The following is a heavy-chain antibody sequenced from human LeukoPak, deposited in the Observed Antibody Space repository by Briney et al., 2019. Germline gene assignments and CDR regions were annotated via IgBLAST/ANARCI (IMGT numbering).Heavy chain of an antibody. D-gene: IGHD6-13*01. J-gene: IGHJ4*02. CDR3: AKDREQLPGPLDY. CDR2: ISGSGGST. Sequence: PGGPLRLSCAASGFTFSTYAMSWVRQAPGRGLEWVSGISGSGGSTYYADSVKGRFTISRDNSKNTPYLQMNSLRAEDTAVYYCAKDREQLPGPLDYWGQGTLVTVSS. CDR1: GFTFSTYA. V-gene: IGHV3-23*01.